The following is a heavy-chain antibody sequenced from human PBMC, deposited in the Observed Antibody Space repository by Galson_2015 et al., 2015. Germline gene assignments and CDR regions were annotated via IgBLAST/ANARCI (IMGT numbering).Heavy chain of an antibody. CDR2: IDWDDDK. V-gene: IGHV2-70*04. J-gene: IGHJ5*01. CDR1: GLSLSASGMR. CDR3: ARTGLGNWFDS. Sequence: PALVKPTQTLTLTCTVSGLSLSASGMRVSWIRQSPGKALGWLARIDWDDDKFYSTSLKTRLTISKDTSKNQVVLRMTNMNPVDTATYYCARTGLGNWFDSWGQGTLVIVSS.